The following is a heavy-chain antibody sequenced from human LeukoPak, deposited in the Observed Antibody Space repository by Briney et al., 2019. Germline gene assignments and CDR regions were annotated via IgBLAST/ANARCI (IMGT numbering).Heavy chain of an antibody. V-gene: IGHV3-11*04. CDR2: ISSSGSTI. D-gene: IGHD5-18*01. J-gene: IGHJ3*02. CDR1: GFTFSDYY. CDR3: ATQRGYSYGDAFDI. Sequence: PGGSLRLSCAASGFTFSDYYMSWIRQAPGKGLEWVSYISSSGSTIYYADSVKGRFTISRDNAKNSLYLQMNSLRAEDTAVCYCATQRGYSYGDAFDIWGQGTMVTVSS.